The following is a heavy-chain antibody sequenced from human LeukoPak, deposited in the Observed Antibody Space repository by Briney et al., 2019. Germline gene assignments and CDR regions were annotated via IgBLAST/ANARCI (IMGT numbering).Heavy chain of an antibody. CDR3: ARGRLMGSGLPAIDY. D-gene: IGHD3-10*01. V-gene: IGHV3-48*01. J-gene: IGHJ4*02. CDR2: IVSSSSTI. CDR1: GFTFSSYS. Sequence: GGSLRLSCAGSGFTFSSYSMNWVRQAPGKGLEWVSYIVSSSSTIYYADSVKGRFTISRDNAKNSLYLQMNSLRAEDTAVYYCARGRLMGSGLPAIDYWGQGTLVTVSS.